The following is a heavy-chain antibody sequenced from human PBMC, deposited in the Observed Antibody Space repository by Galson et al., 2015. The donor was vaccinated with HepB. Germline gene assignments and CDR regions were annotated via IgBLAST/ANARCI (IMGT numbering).Heavy chain of an antibody. CDR1: GVSIGTYY. CDR3: ASHPDYGDY. Sequence: ETLSLTCTVSGVSIGTYYWSWFRQSPGKRMEWLGYIYSDGTTTYSPSLKSRISISVDTAKRRLPLPVRSVTAADTAVYSCASHPDYGDYWGQGTLVTVSS. J-gene: IGHJ4*01. V-gene: IGHV4-4*09. CDR2: IYSDGTT.